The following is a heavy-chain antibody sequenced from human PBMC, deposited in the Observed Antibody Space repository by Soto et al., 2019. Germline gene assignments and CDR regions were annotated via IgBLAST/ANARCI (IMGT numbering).Heavy chain of an antibody. CDR1: GGSISSGGYY. V-gene: IGHV4-31*03. CDR3: ARGIYGEERNNWFDP. CDR2: IYYSGST. D-gene: IGHD4-17*01. J-gene: IGHJ5*02. Sequence: SETLSLTCTVSGGSISSGGYYWSWIRQHPGKGLEWIGYIYYSGSTYYNPSLKSRVTISVDTSKNQFSLKLSSVTAADTAVYYCARGIYGEERNNWFDPWGQGTLVTVSS.